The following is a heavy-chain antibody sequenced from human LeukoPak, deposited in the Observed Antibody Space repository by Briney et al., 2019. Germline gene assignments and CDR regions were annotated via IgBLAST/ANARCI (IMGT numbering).Heavy chain of an antibody. V-gene: IGHV3-21*01. CDR3: ARDPSESSGVDTSYFAY. CDR2: ISSSSSYI. J-gene: IGHJ4*02. CDR1: GFTFSSYS. D-gene: IGHD5-18*01. Sequence: GGSLRRSCAASGFTFSSYSMNWVRQAPGKGLEWVSSISSSSSYIYYADSVKGRFTISRDNAKNSLYLQMNSLRAEDTAVYYCARDPSESSGVDTSYFAYWGQGTLVTVSS.